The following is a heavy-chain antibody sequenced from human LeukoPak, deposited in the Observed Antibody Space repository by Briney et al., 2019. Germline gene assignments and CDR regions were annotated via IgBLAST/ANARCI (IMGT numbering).Heavy chain of an antibody. CDR1: RGSISSGRYY. D-gene: IGHD1-26*01. J-gene: IGHJ3*02. CDR2: IYYSGST. Sequence: SQTLSLTCTVSRGSISSGRYYWSWIRQHPGKGLEWIGFIYYSGSTYYNPSLKSRVTISIDTSKNQFSLKLSSVTAADTAVYYCAREPLGDDAFDIWVQGTMVTVSS. CDR3: AREPLGDDAFDI. V-gene: IGHV4-31*03.